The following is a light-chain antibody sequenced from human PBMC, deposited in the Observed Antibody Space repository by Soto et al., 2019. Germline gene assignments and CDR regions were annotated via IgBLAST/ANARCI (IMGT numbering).Light chain of an antibody. Sequence: DIFMTQSPLSLSIATEAPSSISCRRSHIRLHSNGYNYLDWYLQMPGQSPQLLIYLGSNRASGVPVRFSGSGFGTVFTLTIGSLEPEDSAVYYCQQRKHWPPITFGQGTRLEIK. CDR2: LGS. J-gene: IGKJ5*01. CDR1: HIRLHSNGYNY. CDR3: QQRKHWPPIT. V-gene: IGKV2-28*01.